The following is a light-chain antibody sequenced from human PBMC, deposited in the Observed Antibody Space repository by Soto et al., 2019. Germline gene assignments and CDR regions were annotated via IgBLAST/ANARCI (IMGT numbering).Light chain of an antibody. CDR3: QQYGSPWK. J-gene: IGKJ1*01. Sequence: EIVLTQSPGTLSLSPGERATLSCRASQSVSSSYLAWYQQKHGQAPRLFIYGASSRATGIPDRFSGSGSASDFTHTISRLEPEDFAVYYCQQYGSPWKFGQGTKVDIK. CDR1: QSVSSSY. V-gene: IGKV3-20*01. CDR2: GAS.